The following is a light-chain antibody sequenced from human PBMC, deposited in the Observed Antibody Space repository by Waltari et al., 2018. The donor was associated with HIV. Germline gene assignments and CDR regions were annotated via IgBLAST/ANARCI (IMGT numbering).Light chain of an antibody. J-gene: IGLJ2*01. CDR1: NSDIGGYNY. Sequence: QSALTQPPSASGSPGLSVTISCTGTNSDIGGYNYVSWYQQHPGKAPKLVISEVTKRPSGVPGRFSGSKSGTTASLTVSGLQAEDEADYYCSSYANKNGFYVVFGGGTRLTVL. V-gene: IGLV2-8*01. CDR3: SSYANKNGFYVV. CDR2: EVT.